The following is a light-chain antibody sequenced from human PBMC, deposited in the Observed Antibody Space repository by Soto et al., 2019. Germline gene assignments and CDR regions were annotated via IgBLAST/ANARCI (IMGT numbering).Light chain of an antibody. CDR3: QQYNNWPPDRT. V-gene: IGKV3-15*01. CDR2: GAS. J-gene: IGKJ1*01. Sequence: EIVMTQSPATLSVSPGERATLSCRASQSVSSNLAWYQQKPGQAPRLLIYGASTRATGIPARFSRSGSGTEFNLTISSLQSEDFAIYFCQQYNNWPPDRTFGQGTKVEIK. CDR1: QSVSSN.